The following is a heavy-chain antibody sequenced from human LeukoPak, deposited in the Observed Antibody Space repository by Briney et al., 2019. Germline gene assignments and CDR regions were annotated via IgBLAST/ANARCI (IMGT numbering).Heavy chain of an antibody. V-gene: IGHV4-39*07. CDR1: GGSISSSSYY. Sequence: SETLSLTCTVSGGSISSSSYYWGWIRQPPGKGLEWIGSIYYSGSTYYNPSLKSRVTISVDTSKNQFSLKLSSVTAADTAVYYCARGPKDEYYFDYWGQGTLVTVSS. CDR2: IYYSGST. J-gene: IGHJ4*02. CDR3: ARGPKDEYYFDY.